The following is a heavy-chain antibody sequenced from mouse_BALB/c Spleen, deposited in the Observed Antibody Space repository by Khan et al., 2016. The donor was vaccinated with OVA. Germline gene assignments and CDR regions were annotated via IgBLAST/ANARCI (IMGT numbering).Heavy chain of an antibody. CDR1: GYTFTSYW. Sequence: QFQLQQSGAELVKPGASVKLSCKTSGYTFTSYWIQWVKQRPGQGLGWIGQIFPETGTTYYNENFKGKATLTVDTSSSTAYMQLSSLTSEDSAVYFCARGYFGNCEFVYWGQGTLVTVSP. V-gene: IGHV1S132*01. D-gene: IGHD2-1*01. CDR2: IFPETGTT. CDR3: ARGYFGNCEFVY. J-gene: IGHJ3*01.